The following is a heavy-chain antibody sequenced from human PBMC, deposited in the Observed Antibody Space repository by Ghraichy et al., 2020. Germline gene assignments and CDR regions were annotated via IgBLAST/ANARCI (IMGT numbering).Heavy chain of an antibody. D-gene: IGHD1-26*01. Sequence: ASVKVSCKASGFTFSNYAIQWVRQAPGQRLEWVGWINAGHGDTMYSQKFQGRVTITRDTSASTAYMELSSLRSEDTAVYSCASCPGTYCHFFDDWGQGTLVTVSS. CDR3: ASCPGTYCHFFDD. J-gene: IGHJ4*02. CDR1: GFTFSNYA. V-gene: IGHV1-3*01. CDR2: INAGHGDT.